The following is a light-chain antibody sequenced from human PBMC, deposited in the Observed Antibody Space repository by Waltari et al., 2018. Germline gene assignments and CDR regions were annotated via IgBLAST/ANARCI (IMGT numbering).Light chain of an antibody. CDR2: DDA. J-gene: IGLJ3*02. CDR1: NIGRKS. V-gene: IGLV3-21*02. CDR3: HVWDMTSDSWV. Sequence: SYVLTQPRSVSVAPGQTARITCGGQNIGRKSGHWYQQKAGRAPVLVIYDDASRPSGTPEKFSGFSSADTATLAISGVEPGDEADYYCHVWDMTSDSWVFGGGTHLAVL.